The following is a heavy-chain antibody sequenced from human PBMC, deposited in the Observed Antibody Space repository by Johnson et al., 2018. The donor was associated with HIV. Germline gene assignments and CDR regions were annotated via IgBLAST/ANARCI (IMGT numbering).Heavy chain of an antibody. J-gene: IGHJ3*02. CDR2: ISWNSGSI. CDR3: AKDFVTHGAFDI. CDR1: GFTFDDYA. D-gene: IGHD2-21*01. V-gene: IGHV3-9*01. Sequence: VQLVESGGGLVKPGGSLRVSCAASGFTFDDYAMNWVRQAPGKGLEWVSGISWNSGSIAYADSVKGRFTISRDNSKNTLYLQMNSLRAEDTAVYYCAKDFVTHGAFDIWGQGTMVTVSS.